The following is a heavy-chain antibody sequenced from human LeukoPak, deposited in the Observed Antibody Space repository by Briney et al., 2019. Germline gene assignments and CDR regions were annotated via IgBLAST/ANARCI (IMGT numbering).Heavy chain of an antibody. J-gene: IGHJ4*02. CDR1: GYTLTELS. Sequence: GASVKVSCKVSGYTLTELSMHWVRQAPGKGLEWMGGFDPEDGETIYAQKFQGRVTMTEDTSTDTAYMELSSLRSEDTAVYYCATESPYSSTSSKGNDYWGQGTLVTVSS. V-gene: IGHV1-24*01. CDR2: FDPEDGET. CDR3: ATESPYSSTSSKGNDY. D-gene: IGHD2-2*01.